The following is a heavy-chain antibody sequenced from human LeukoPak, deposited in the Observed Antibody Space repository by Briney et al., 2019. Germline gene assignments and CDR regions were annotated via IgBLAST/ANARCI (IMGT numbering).Heavy chain of an antibody. CDR2: IYYSGST. CDR1: GGSISSYY. J-gene: IGHJ4*02. D-gene: IGHD5-24*01. Sequence: SETLSLTCTVSGGSISSYYWSWIRQPPGKGLEWIGYIYYSGSTNYNPSLKSRVTISVDTSKNQFSLKLSSVTAADTAVYYCAREGIVEMATIIGFDYWGQGTLVTVSS. V-gene: IGHV4-59*01. CDR3: AREGIVEMATIIGFDY.